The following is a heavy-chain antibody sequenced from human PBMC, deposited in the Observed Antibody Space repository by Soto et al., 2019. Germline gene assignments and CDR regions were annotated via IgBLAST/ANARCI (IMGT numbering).Heavy chain of an antibody. CDR2: IIPIFGTA. Sequence: GASVKVSCKASGGTFSSYAISWVRQAPGQGLEWMGGIIPIFGTANYAQKFQGRVTLTADESTSTAYMELSSLRSEDTAVYYCARAQAPTGRYYDSSGYYSTPHWFDPWGQGTLVTVSS. J-gene: IGHJ5*02. V-gene: IGHV1-69*13. CDR1: GGTFSSYA. CDR3: ARAQAPTGRYYDSSGYYSTPHWFDP. D-gene: IGHD3-22*01.